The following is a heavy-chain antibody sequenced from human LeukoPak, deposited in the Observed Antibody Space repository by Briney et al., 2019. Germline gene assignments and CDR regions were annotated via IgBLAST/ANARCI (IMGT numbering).Heavy chain of an antibody. D-gene: IGHD2-2*03. CDR1: GGSFSGYY. Sequence: SETLSLTCAVYGGSFSGYYWSWIRQPPGKGLEWIGEINHSGSTNYNPSLKSRVTISVDTSENQFSLKLSSVTAADTAVYYCARARLVVDIVVVPADNWFDPWGQGTLVTVSS. J-gene: IGHJ5*02. V-gene: IGHV4-34*01. CDR2: INHSGST. CDR3: ARARLVVDIVVVPADNWFDP.